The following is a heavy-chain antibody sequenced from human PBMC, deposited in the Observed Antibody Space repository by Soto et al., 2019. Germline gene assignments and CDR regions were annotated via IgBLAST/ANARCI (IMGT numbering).Heavy chain of an antibody. V-gene: IGHV3-23*01. Sequence: GGSLRLSCAASGFTFSSYAMSWVRQAPGKGLELVSAISGSGGSTYYADSVKGRFTISRDNSKNTLYLQMNSLRAEDTAVYYCAKVGSSWYVFPFDYWGQGTLVTVSS. D-gene: IGHD6-13*01. J-gene: IGHJ4*02. CDR1: GFTFSSYA. CDR3: AKVGSSWYVFPFDY. CDR2: ISGSGGST.